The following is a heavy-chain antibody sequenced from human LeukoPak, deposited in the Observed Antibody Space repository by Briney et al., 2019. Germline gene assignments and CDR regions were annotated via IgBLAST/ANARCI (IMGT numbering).Heavy chain of an antibody. D-gene: IGHD2-15*01. Sequence: GGSLRLSCAASGFTFSRNSMNWVRQAPGKGLEWVSYISNSSSSIYYADSVRGRFTISRDNAKNSLYLQMNSLRAEDTAVYYCARMTGGSDGLDIWGQGAMVTVSS. CDR1: GFTFSRNS. CDR2: ISNSSSSI. CDR3: ARMTGGSDGLDI. V-gene: IGHV3-48*01. J-gene: IGHJ3*02.